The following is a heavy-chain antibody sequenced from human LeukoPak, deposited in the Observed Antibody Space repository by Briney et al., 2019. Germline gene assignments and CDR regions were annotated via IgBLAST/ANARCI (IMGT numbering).Heavy chain of an antibody. D-gene: IGHD2-21*02. J-gene: IGHJ6*03. V-gene: IGHV1-69*13. CDR2: IIPIFGTA. Sequence: GASVKVSCKASGYTFTDYYIHWVRQAPGQGLEWMGGIIPIFGTANYAQKFQGRVTITADESTSTAYMELSSLRSEDTAVYYCARARVATAYAFRANYYYYMDVWGKGTTVTISS. CDR1: GYTFTDYY. CDR3: ARARVATAYAFRANYYYYMDV.